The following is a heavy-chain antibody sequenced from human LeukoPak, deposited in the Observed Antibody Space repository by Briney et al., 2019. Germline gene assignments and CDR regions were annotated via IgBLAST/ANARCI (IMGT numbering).Heavy chain of an antibody. D-gene: IGHD3-22*01. J-gene: IGHJ2*01. Sequence: SETLSLTCTVSGGSISSYYWSWIRQPPGKGLEWIGYIYYSGSTNYNPSLKSRVTISVDTSKNQFSLKLSSVTAADTAVYYCARHVVPPYYYASSGPRSDWYFDLWGRGTLVTVSS. CDR2: IYYSGST. V-gene: IGHV4-59*08. CDR1: GGSISSYY. CDR3: ARHVVPPYYYASSGPRSDWYFDL.